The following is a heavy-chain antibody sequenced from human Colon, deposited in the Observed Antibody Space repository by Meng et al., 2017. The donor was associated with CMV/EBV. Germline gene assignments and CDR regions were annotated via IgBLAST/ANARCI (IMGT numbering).Heavy chain of an antibody. Sequence: ASVKVSCKASGYTFTVYYLHWVRQAPGQGLEWMGWINPNSGGTNYAQKFQGRVTMTRDTSISTAYMELSRLRSDDTAVYYCARSIVGATSDYWGQGTLVTVSS. J-gene: IGHJ4*02. CDR3: ARSIVGATSDY. V-gene: IGHV1-2*02. CDR1: GYTFTVYY. CDR2: INPNSGGT. D-gene: IGHD1-26*01.